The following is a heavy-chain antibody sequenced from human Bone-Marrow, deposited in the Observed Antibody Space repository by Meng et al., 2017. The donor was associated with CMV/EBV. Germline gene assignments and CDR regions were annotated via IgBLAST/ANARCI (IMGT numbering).Heavy chain of an antibody. J-gene: IGHJ6*02. CDR3: ASGQQLDGWGEGYYYYYGMDV. V-gene: IGHV1-2*02. D-gene: IGHD6-13*01. CDR1: GYTFTGYY. Sequence: ASVKVSCKASGYTFTGYYMHWVRQAPGQGLEWMGWINPNSGGTNYAQKFQGRVTMTRDTSISTAYMELSRLRSDDTAVYYCASGQQLDGWGEGYYYYYGMDVWGQGTTVTGS. CDR2: INPNSGGT.